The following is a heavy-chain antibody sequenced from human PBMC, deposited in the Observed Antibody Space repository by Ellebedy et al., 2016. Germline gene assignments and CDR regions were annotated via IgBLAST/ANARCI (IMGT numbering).Heavy chain of an antibody. D-gene: IGHD5-24*01. J-gene: IGHJ5*02. CDR2: INPNSGGT. Sequence: ASVKVSXXASGYIFTGYYMHWVRQAPGQGLEWMGWINPNSGGTNFAQKFQGRVTMTRDTSISTAYMELSRLRSDDTAVYYCAREVATTVLNPWGQGTLVTVSS. V-gene: IGHV1-2*02. CDR1: GYIFTGYY. CDR3: AREVATTVLNP.